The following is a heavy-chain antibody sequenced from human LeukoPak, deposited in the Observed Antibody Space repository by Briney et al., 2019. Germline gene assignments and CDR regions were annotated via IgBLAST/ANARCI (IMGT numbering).Heavy chain of an antibody. CDR2: INHSGST. V-gene: IGHV4-34*01. CDR1: GGSFSGYY. D-gene: IGHD2-2*01. J-gene: IGHJ4*02. CDR3: ARGRYCSTSCYYDY. Sequence: PSETLSLTCAVYGGSFSGYYWSWIRQPPGKGLEWIGEINHSGSTNYNPSLKSRVTISVDTSKNQFSLKLSSVTAADTAVYYCARGRYCSTSCYYDYWGQGTLVTVSS.